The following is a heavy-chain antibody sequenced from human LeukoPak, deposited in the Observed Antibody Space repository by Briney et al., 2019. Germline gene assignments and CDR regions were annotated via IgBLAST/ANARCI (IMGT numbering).Heavy chain of an antibody. Sequence: GGSLRLSCAASGFTFSSYGMHWVRQAPGKGLEWVAFIRYDGSNKYYADSVKGRFTISRDNSKNTLYLQTNSLRAEDTAVYYCAKAWVVTPRRGYYYYYYMDVWGKGTTVTISS. CDR1: GFTFSSYG. CDR3: AKAWVVTPRRGYYYYYYMDV. D-gene: IGHD2-21*02. J-gene: IGHJ6*03. CDR2: IRYDGSNK. V-gene: IGHV3-30*02.